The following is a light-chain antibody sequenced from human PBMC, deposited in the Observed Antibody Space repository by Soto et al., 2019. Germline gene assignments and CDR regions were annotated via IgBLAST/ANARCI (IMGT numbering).Light chain of an antibody. V-gene: IGLV1-44*01. CDR1: SSNIGSNY. CDR3: CLYVGATTYV. Sequence: QSVLTQPPSVSGTPGQSVTISCSGTSSNIGSNYVNWYQQLPGTAPKLLIHSNGQRPSGVPDRFSGSKSGTSASLTISGLQTDDEADYYCCLYVGATTYVFGTGTKVTVL. CDR2: SNG. J-gene: IGLJ1*01.